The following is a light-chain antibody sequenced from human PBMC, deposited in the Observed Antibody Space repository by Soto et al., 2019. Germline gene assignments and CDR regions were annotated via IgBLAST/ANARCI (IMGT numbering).Light chain of an antibody. V-gene: IGKV2-30*01. J-gene: IGKJ5*01. CDR1: ERLVYTDGDAY. Sequence: VALTQSPLSLPVTLGQPASISCFSNERLVYTDGDAYLSWFHQRPGQSPRRLIYKVSNRDSGAPDRFRGGGSGTVFPLVIARVHAGDIGLFYCMPARHSPITFGKGSRLDIK. CDR2: KVS. CDR3: MPARHSPIT.